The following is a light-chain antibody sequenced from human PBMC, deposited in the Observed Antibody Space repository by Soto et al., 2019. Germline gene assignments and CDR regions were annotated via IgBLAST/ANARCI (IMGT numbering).Light chain of an antibody. V-gene: IGKV1-8*01. CDR3: QQYYSYPWG. CDR1: QGISSY. J-gene: IGKJ1*01. CDR2: AAS. Sequence: AIRMTQSPSSFSASTGDRVTITCRASQGISSYLAWYQQKPGKAPKLPIYAASTLQSGVPSRFSGSGSGTDFTLTISCLQSEDFATYYCQQYYSYPWGFGQGTKVEIK.